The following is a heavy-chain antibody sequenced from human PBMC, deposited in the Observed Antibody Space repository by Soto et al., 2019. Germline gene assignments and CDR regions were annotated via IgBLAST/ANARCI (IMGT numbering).Heavy chain of an antibody. CDR3: ARGKIAAAGWENNWFDP. Sequence: SVKVSCKASGGTFSSYAISWVRQAPGQGLEWMGGIIPIFGTANYAQKFQGRVTITADKSTSTAYMELSSLRSEDTAVYYCARGKIAAAGWENNWFDPWGQGTLVTVSS. J-gene: IGHJ5*02. V-gene: IGHV1-69*06. CDR1: GGTFSSYA. D-gene: IGHD6-13*01. CDR2: IIPIFGTA.